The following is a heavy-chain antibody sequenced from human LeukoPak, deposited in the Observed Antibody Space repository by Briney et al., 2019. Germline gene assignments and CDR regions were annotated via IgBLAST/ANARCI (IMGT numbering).Heavy chain of an antibody. CDR1: GYSISSGYY. D-gene: IGHD3-10*01. Sequence: PSETLSLTCTVSGYSISSGYYWGRIRQPPGKGLEWIGSIYHSGSTYYNPSLKSRVTMSVDTSKNQFSLKLSSVTAADTAVYYCARLWFGELLSFDYWGQGALVTVSS. CDR2: IYHSGST. CDR3: ARLWFGELLSFDY. V-gene: IGHV4-38-2*02. J-gene: IGHJ4*02.